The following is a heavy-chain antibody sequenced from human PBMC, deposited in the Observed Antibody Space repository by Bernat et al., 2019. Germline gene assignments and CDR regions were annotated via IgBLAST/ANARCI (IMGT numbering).Heavy chain of an antibody. V-gene: IGHV3-30*07. D-gene: IGHD4-23*01. CDR2: IYSGGST. CDR1: GFTFSSYA. J-gene: IGHJ6*02. CDR3: ARGGGYYYYYYGMDV. Sequence: QVQLVESGGGVVQPGRSLRLSCAASGFTFSSYAMHWVRQAPGKGLEWVAVIYSGGSTYYADSVKGRFTISRDNSKNTLYLQMNSLRAEDTAVYYCARGGGYYYYYYGMDVWGQGTTVTVSS.